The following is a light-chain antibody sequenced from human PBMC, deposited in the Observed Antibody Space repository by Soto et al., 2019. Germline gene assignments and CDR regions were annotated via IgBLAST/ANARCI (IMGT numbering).Light chain of an antibody. J-gene: IGKJ1*01. Sequence: DLQMTQSPSSLSASVGDRVTITCRASQSISSYLNWYQQKPGKAPKLLIYAASSLQSGVPSRFSGSGSGTEFTLTINSLQPDDFATYYCQQYHIYSGTFGQGTKVDIK. V-gene: IGKV1-39*01. CDR1: QSISSY. CDR3: QQYHIYSGT. CDR2: AAS.